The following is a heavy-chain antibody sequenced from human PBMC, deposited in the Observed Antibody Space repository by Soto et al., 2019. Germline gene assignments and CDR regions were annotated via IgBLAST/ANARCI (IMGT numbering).Heavy chain of an antibody. J-gene: IGHJ6*03. V-gene: IGHV3-23*01. D-gene: IGHD3-16*01. CDR2: ISGSGRTT. Sequence: PGGSLRLSCAASGFTFGSYAMNWLRQAPGRGLECVSFISGSGRTTYYADSVKGRFTVSRDNSKNTLYPQMNSLRAEDTALYYCAKFRGPSYSYYSMDVWGKGTKVTVSS. CDR3: AKFRGPSYSYYSMDV. CDR1: GFTFGSYA.